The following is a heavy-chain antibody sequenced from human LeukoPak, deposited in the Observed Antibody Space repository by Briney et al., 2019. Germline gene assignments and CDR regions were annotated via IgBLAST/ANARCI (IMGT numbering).Heavy chain of an antibody. CDR3: AKGSRSIFGVVITHSLGTN. CDR2: IYSGGNT. J-gene: IGHJ4*02. CDR1: GFTVSSNS. D-gene: IGHD3-3*01. V-gene: IGHV3-53*01. Sequence: GGSLRLSCAVSGFTVSSNSMSWVRQAPGKGLEWVSFIYSGGNTHYSDSVKGRFTISRDNSKNTLYLQMNSLRAEDTAVYYCAKGSRSIFGVVITHSLGTNWGQGTLVTVSS.